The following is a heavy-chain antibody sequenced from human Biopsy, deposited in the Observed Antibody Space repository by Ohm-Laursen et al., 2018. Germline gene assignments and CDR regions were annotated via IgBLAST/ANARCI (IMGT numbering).Heavy chain of an antibody. J-gene: IGHJ3*02. Sequence: ASVKVSCKASGGPFSSYAVTWVRQAPGQGLEWLEWISTYNGNTNYAQNLQGRVTMTTDTSTSTAYMELRSLRSDDTAVYYCARGGTLVVVPTAVLHSFDIWGQGTMVTVSS. CDR2: ISTYNGNT. D-gene: IGHD2-2*01. CDR3: ARGGTLVVVPTAVLHSFDI. V-gene: IGHV1-18*01. CDR1: GGPFSSYA.